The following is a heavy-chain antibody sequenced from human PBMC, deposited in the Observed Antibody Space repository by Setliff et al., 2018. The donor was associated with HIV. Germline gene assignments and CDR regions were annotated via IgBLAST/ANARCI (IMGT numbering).Heavy chain of an antibody. D-gene: IGHD3-3*01. CDR2: IYYSGST. CDR1: GGSISSSSYY. CDR3: ARAYYYNFWSGYPLVYYYYYMDV. Sequence: KPSETLSLTCTVSGGSISSSSYYWGWIRQPPGKGLEWIGSIYYSGSTYYNPSLKSRVTISVDTSKNQFSLKLSSVTAADTAVYYCARAYYYNFWSGYPLVYYYYYMDVWGKGTTVTVSS. V-gene: IGHV4-39*07. J-gene: IGHJ6*03.